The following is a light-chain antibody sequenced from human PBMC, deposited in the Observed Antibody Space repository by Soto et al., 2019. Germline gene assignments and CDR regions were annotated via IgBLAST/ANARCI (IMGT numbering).Light chain of an antibody. CDR3: QQYGSSIWT. V-gene: IGKV3-20*01. J-gene: IGKJ1*01. CDR2: GAS. CDR1: QSVSSNY. Sequence: EIVLTQSPGTLSLSPGERATLSCRASQSVSSNYLAWYQQKPGQALRLLIYGASSRATGIPDRFSGSGSGADFTLTISRLEPEDFAVYYCQQYGSSIWTFGQGTKVDIK.